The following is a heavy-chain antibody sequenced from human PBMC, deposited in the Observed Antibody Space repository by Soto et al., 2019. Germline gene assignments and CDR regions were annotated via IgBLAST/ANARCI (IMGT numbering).Heavy chain of an antibody. CDR2: IYHAGSV. CDR3: ARTFDYYGMDV. J-gene: IGHJ6*02. Sequence: SETLSLTCAVSGYSIASGYYWAWIRQPPGKGLEWIGSIYHAGSVYYNPSLNSRVATSLDTSDNHFSLKLTSVTAADTAVYYCARTFDYYGMDVWGQGTTVTVSS. V-gene: IGHV4-38-2*01. CDR1: GYSIASGYY.